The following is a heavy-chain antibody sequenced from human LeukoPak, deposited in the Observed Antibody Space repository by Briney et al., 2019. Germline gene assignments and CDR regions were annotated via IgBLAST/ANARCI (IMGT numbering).Heavy chain of an antibody. J-gene: IGHJ4*02. CDR3: VSLAVGYFDWPPS. Sequence: SETLSLTCTVSGDSIRSSSYYWGWIRQSPGKGLEWIGSMYCSGTTYYNPSLKSPVTISVDTSKNQFSLKLSYVTAADTAIYYCVSLAVGYFDWPPSWGQGTLVTVSS. CDR1: GDSIRSSSYY. V-gene: IGHV4-39*01. CDR2: MYCSGTT. D-gene: IGHD3-9*01.